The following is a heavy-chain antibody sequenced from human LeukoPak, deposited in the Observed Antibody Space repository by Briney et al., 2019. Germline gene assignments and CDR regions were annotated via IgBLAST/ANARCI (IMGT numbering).Heavy chain of an antibody. CDR3: ARAKKYYDFSVRYYMDV. CDR2: ISSSGDST. J-gene: IGHJ6*03. V-gene: IGHV3-23*01. Sequence: GGSLRLSCAASGFTFSTYAMSWVRQAPGKGLEWVSSISSSGDSTDYADSVKGRFTISRDNAKNSLYLQMNSLRAEDTAVYYCARAKKYYDFSVRYYMDVWGKGTTVTVSS. CDR1: GFTFSTYA. D-gene: IGHD3-3*01.